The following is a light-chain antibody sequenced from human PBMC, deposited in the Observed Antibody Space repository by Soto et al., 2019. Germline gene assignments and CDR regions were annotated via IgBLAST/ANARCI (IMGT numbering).Light chain of an antibody. J-gene: IGLJ2*01. CDR3: SSYTSSSTQV. CDR1: SSDVGGYNY. V-gene: IGLV2-14*01. CDR2: DVS. Sequence: QSALTQPASVSGSPGQSITMSCTGTSSDVGGYNYVSWYQQHPGTAPKLMIYDVSNRPSGVSNRFSGSKSGNTASLTISGLQAEDEADYYCSSYTSSSTQVFGGGTKLTVL.